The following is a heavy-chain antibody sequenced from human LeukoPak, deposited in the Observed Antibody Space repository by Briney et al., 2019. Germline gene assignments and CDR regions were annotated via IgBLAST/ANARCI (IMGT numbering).Heavy chain of an antibody. Sequence: PGGSLRLSCAASGFTFNNYGMHWVRQAPGKGLEWLAFIRYDGSNTYYADSVKGRFTVSRDDSKNTLYLQMNSLRGDDTAVYYCAKDLTSYYYLYYWGQGTLVTVSS. V-gene: IGHV3-30*02. CDR2: IRYDGSNT. CDR1: GFTFNNYG. D-gene: IGHD2/OR15-2a*01. J-gene: IGHJ4*02. CDR3: AKDLTSYYYLYY.